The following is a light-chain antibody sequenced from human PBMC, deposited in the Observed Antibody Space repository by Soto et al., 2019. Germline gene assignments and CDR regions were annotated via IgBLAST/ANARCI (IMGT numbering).Light chain of an antibody. Sequence: EIVLTQSPATLSLSPGDRATLSCRASQSVSSYLAWYQQKPGQAPRLLIFDASNRATGIPARFSGSGSGTDFTLTISSLEHEVFAVYYCQQRSNWPPITCGQGTRLEIK. V-gene: IGKV3-11*01. CDR2: DAS. CDR3: QQRSNWPPIT. CDR1: QSVSSY. J-gene: IGKJ5*01.